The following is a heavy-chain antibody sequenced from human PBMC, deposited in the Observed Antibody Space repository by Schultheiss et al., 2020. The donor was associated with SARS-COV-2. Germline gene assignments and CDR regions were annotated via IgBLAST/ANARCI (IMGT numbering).Heavy chain of an antibody. V-gene: IGHV4-30-2*01. Sequence: SQTLSLTCAVSGGSISSGGYSWSWIRQPPGKGLEWIGYIYHSGSTYYNPSLKSRVTISVDTSKNQFSLKLSSVTAADTAVYYCARDEFTIFGVVIPYYYGMDVWGQGTTVTVSS. D-gene: IGHD3-3*01. CDR3: ARDEFTIFGVVIPYYYGMDV. CDR1: GGSISSGGYS. J-gene: IGHJ6*02. CDR2: IYHSGST.